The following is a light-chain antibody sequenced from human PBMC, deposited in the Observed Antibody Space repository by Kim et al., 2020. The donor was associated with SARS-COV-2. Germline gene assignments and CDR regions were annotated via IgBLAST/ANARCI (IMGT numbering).Light chain of an antibody. CDR1: SLRTYY. J-gene: IGLJ2*01. CDR2: GKN. Sequence: SSELTQDPAVSVALGQTVRITCQGDSLRTYYATWYQQKSGQAPVLVFYGKNKRPSGIPDRFSGSNSGNTASLTITGAQAADEADYFCESGVSRRNVVLGGGTQVTVL. CDR3: ESGVSRRNVV. V-gene: IGLV3-19*01.